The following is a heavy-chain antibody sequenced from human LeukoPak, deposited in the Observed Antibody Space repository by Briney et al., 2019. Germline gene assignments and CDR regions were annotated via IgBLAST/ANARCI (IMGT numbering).Heavy chain of an antibody. V-gene: IGHV4-39*01. CDR1: GGSISGSSYF. CDR3: ASLGYKDREFDY. CDR2: IYYSGGT. J-gene: IGHJ4*02. D-gene: IGHD5-24*01. Sequence: PSETLSLTCTVSGGSISGSSYFWGWIRQPPGKGLEWIGYIYYSGGTYYNPSLKSRVTISIDTSKNQFSLKVNAVTAADTAVYYCASLGYKDREFDYWGQGTLVTVSS.